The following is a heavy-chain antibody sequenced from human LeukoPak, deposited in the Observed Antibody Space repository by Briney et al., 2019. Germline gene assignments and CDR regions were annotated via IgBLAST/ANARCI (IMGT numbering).Heavy chain of an antibody. CDR2: ISYDGSNK. Sequence: PGGSLRLSCAASGFTFSSYEMNWVRQAPGKRLEWVAVISYDGSNKYYADSVKGRFTISRDNSKNTLYLQMNSLRAEDTAVYYCAKDDRLGRYYDILTGYSPDYWGQGTLVTVSS. D-gene: IGHD3-9*01. J-gene: IGHJ4*02. CDR3: AKDDRLGRYYDILTGYSPDY. V-gene: IGHV3-30*18. CDR1: GFTFSSYE.